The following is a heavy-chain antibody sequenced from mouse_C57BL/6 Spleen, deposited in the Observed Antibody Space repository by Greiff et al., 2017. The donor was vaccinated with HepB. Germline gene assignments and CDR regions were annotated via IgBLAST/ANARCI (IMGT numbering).Heavy chain of an antibody. J-gene: IGHJ3*01. V-gene: IGHV1-62-2*01. D-gene: IGHD2-3*01. CDR2: FYPGSGSI. CDR3: ARHEDTVYDGYYDWFAY. CDR1: GYTFTEYT. Sequence: QVQLQQSGAELVKPGASVKLSCKASGYTFTEYTIHWVKQRSGQGLEWIGWFYPGSGSIKYNEKFKDKATLTADKSSSTVYMELSRLTSEDSAVYFCARHEDTVYDGYYDWFAYWGQGTLVTVSA.